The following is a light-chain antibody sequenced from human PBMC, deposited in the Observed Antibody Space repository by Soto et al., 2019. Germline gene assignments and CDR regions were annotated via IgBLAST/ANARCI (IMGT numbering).Light chain of an antibody. CDR1: PSVSSN. CDR3: QQYNNWPPT. Sequence: EIVMTQSPATLSVSPGERATLSCRASPSVSSNFAWYQQKPGQAPRLLIYGEYPRATGITARFSGSGSGTEFTLTISSLQSEDYAVYDCQQYNNWPPTFGGGTKVEIK. CDR2: GEY. V-gene: IGKV3-15*01. J-gene: IGKJ4*01.